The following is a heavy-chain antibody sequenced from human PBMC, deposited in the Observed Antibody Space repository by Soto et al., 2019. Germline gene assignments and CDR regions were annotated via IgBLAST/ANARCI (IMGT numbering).Heavy chain of an antibody. CDR2: IYWDDSK. D-gene: IGHD3-9*01. CDR3: AHKGPEDWPLDY. Sequence: QITLKESGPTLVRPTQTLTLTCAFSGFSLSTSGVGVGWIRQPPGKALEWLAVIYWDDSKHYSPSLRSRLTITKDTSKNQVVLTMTNMDPMDTGTYYCAHKGPEDWPLDYWGQGTLVTSPQ. J-gene: IGHJ4*02. V-gene: IGHV2-5*02. CDR1: GFSLSTSGVG.